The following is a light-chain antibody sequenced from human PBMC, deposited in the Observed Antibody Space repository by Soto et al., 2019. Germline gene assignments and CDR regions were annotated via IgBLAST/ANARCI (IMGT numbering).Light chain of an antibody. CDR3: QQYGSSQYT. V-gene: IGKV3-20*01. Sequence: EIVLTQSPGTLSLSPGERATLSCRASQSVSSSYLAWSQQKPGQAPSLLIYGASSRATGIPDRFSGSGSGTAFTLTLSRLEPEDFAVYYCQQYGSSQYTFGQGTKREIK. CDR2: GAS. CDR1: QSVSSSY. J-gene: IGKJ2*01.